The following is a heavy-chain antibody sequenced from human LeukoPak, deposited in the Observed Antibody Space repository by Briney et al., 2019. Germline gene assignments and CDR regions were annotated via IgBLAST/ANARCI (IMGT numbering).Heavy chain of an antibody. J-gene: IGHJ4*02. CDR2: ISGSGNAK. CDR3: ARDYLYAFDY. CDR1: GFSFSSYS. V-gene: IGHV3-48*01. Sequence: GGSLRLSCAASGFSFSSYSMNWVRQAPRKGPEWVSYISGSGNAKHYTDSVKGRFTISRDNAKNALYLQMNSLRAEDTAVYFCARDYLYAFDYWGQGTPVTVSS. D-gene: IGHD2-2*01.